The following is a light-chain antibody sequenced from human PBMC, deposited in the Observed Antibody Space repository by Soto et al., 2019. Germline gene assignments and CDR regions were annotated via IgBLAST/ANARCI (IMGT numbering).Light chain of an antibody. Sequence: EIVMTQSPATLSVSPGERATLSCRASQSVSSNLAWYQQKPGQAPRLLIYGASTRATGIPARFSGSGSGTEFTLTISSLQSEDFAVYYCQQYNNWPPENTFGQGTKREIK. CDR1: QSVSSN. CDR2: GAS. J-gene: IGKJ2*01. V-gene: IGKV3-15*01. CDR3: QQYNNWPPENT.